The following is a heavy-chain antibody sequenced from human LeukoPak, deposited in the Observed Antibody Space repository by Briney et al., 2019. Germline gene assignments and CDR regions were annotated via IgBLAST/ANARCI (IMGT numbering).Heavy chain of an antibody. CDR2: IWYDGSNE. CDR3: ARVLYSYGLEYFDY. D-gene: IGHD5-18*01. V-gene: IGHV3-33*01. CDR1: GVTFSTYA. Sequence: PGGSLRLSCATSGVTFSTYAMHWVRQAPGKGLEWVAVIWYDGSNEHYADSVKGRFTISRDNSRNTLYLQMNSLRVADTAVYYCARVLYSYGLEYFDYWGQGTLVTVSS. J-gene: IGHJ4*02.